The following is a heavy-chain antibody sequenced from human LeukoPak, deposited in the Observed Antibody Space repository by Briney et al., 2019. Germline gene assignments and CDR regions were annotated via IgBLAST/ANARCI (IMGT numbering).Heavy chain of an antibody. V-gene: IGHV4-34*01. J-gene: IGHJ6*03. D-gene: IGHD3-10*01. Sequence: PSETLSLTCAVYGGSFSGYYWSWIRQPPGKGLEGRGEINHSGSTNYNPSLKSRVTISVDTSKNQFSLKLSSVPAADTAVYYCARERYGPNRAFGARRSYMDVWGKGITVTVSS. CDR3: ARERYGPNRAFGARRSYMDV. CDR2: INHSGST. CDR1: GGSFSGYY.